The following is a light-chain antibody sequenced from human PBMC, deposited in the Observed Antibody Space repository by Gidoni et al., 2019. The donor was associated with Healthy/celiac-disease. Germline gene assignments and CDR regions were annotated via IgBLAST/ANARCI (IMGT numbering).Light chain of an antibody. J-gene: IGKJ5*01. CDR3: QQYYSTPIT. Sequence: DIVLTQSPDSLAVSRAARATINCKSSQSVLYSSNNKNYLAWYQQKPGQPPKLLIYWASTRESGVPDRFSGSGSGTEFTLTISSLQAEDVAVYYCQQYYSTPITFXXXTRLEIK. CDR1: QSVLYSSNNKNY. V-gene: IGKV4-1*01. CDR2: WAS.